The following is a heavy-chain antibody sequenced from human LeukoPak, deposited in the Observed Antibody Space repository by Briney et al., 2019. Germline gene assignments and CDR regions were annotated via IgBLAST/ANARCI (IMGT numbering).Heavy chain of an antibody. CDR3: ARDSAPIFGVVGPYYYYYMDV. CDR1: GYTFTGYY. D-gene: IGHD3-3*01. CDR2: INPNSGGT. V-gene: IGHV1-2*02. Sequence: ASVKVSCKASGYTFTGYYMHWVRQAPGQGLEWMGWINPNSGGTNYAQKFQGRVTMTRDTSISTAYMELSSLRSEDTAVYYCARDSAPIFGVVGPYYYYYMDVWGKGTTVTVSS. J-gene: IGHJ6*03.